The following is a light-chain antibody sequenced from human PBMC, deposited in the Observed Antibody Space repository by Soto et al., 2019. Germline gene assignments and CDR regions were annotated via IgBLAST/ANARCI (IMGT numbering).Light chain of an antibody. CDR2: EVS. V-gene: IGLV2-8*01. CDR1: SSDVGAYKH. J-gene: IGLJ1*01. Sequence: QSALTQPPSASGSPGQSVTISCTGTSSDVGAYKHVSWYQQHPGKAPKVMIYEVSKRPSGVPDRFSGSKSGNTASLTVSGLQAEDEADYYCSSYAGSDNYVFGSGTKVTVL. CDR3: SSYAGSDNYV.